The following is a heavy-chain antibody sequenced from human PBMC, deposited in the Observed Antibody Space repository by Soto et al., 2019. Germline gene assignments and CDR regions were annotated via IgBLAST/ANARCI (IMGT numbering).Heavy chain of an antibody. CDR2: IYSGGST. J-gene: IGHJ1*01. CDR3: ARARDGYNFLYEPT. CDR1: GLTVSNIY. D-gene: IGHD5-12*01. V-gene: IGHV3-53*03. Sequence: HPGGSLRLSCAASGLTVSNIYMSWVRQPPGKGLEWVSVIYSGGSTYYADSVKGRFTISRDNSKNTVYLQMNSLRAEDTAVYYCARARDGYNFLYEPTWGQGTLVTASS.